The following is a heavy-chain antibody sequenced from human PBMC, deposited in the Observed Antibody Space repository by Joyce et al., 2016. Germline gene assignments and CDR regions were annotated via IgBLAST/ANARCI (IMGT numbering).Heavy chain of an antibody. Sequence: VDSGGGLIYPGGSLTLSCAASGFSVSSNYMSWVRQAPGKGLEWVSGISGGDGTSYGDAVEGRYPICSDNSESKLYLQMTSLRAEDTAVYYCARSIGAFDPWGQAALVTISS. CDR2: ISGGDGT. CDR3: ARSIGAFDP. J-gene: IGHJ5*02. V-gene: IGHV3-53*01. D-gene: IGHD3-10*01. CDR1: GFSVSSNY.